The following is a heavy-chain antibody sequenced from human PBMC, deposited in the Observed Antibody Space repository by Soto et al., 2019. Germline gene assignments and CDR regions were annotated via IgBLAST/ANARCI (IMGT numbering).Heavy chain of an antibody. V-gene: IGHV5-10-1*01. Sequence: PGEPLKISCKGSGYSFTSYWISWVRQMPGKGLEWMGRIDPSDSYANYSPSFQGHVTISADKSISTAYLQWSSLKASDTAMYYCAGSPIAVVPAAKGGAGYGMDVWGQGTTVTVSS. CDR1: GYSFTSYW. J-gene: IGHJ6*02. D-gene: IGHD2-2*01. CDR2: IDPSDSYA. CDR3: AGSPIAVVPAAKGGAGYGMDV.